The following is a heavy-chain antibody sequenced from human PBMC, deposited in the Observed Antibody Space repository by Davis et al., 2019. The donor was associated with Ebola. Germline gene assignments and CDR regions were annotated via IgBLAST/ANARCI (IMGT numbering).Heavy chain of an antibody. CDR3: ARTYCGGDCYDAFDI. J-gene: IGHJ3*02. Sequence: ASVKVSCKASGYTFTSYGISWVRQAPGQGLEWMGWISAYNGNTNYAQKFQGRVTMTRDTSISTAHMELSRLRSDDTAVYYCARTYCGGDCYDAFDIWGQGTMVTVSS. D-gene: IGHD2-21*01. CDR2: ISAYNGNT. V-gene: IGHV1-18*01. CDR1: GYTFTSYG.